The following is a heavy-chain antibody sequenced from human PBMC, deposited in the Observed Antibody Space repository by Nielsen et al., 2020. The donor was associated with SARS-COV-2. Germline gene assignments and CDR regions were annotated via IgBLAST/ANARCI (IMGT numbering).Heavy chain of an antibody. Sequence: GESLKISCAASGFTFDKAWMSWVRQAPGKGLEWVARIKSKNDGGATDYAAPVKGRFTISRDDSTEMVYLQMNSLKTGDTAVYYCLCNYDYWGQGTRVNVSS. J-gene: IGHJ4*02. CDR1: GFTFDKAW. D-gene: IGHD1-7*01. CDR3: LCNYDY. V-gene: IGHV3-15*01. CDR2: IKSKNDGGAT.